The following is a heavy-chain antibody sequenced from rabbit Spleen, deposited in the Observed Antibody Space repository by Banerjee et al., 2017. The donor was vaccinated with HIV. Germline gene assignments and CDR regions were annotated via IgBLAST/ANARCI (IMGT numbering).Heavy chain of an antibody. CDR3: ARDSGSSFSTYGMDL. CDR2: AYAGSGGGT. D-gene: IGHD7-1*01. V-gene: IGHV1S40*01. J-gene: IGHJ6*01. Sequence: QSLEESGGDLVKPGASLTLPCTASGFSFNSVYDMCWVRQAPGKGLEWVACAYAGSGGGTYSATWAKGRFTVSKTSSTTVTLQMTGLTAADTATYFCARDSGSSFSTYGMDLWGPGTLVTVS. CDR1: GFSFNSVYD.